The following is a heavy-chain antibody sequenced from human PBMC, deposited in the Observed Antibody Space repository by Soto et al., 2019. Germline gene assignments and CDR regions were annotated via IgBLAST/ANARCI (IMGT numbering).Heavy chain of an antibody. Sequence: QLQLQESGPGLVKPSETLSLTCTVSGGSISSSSYYWGWIRQPPGKGLEWIGSIYYSGSTYSNPSLKSRVTISVDTSKNQFSLKLSSVTAADTAVYYCGVAGISHWFDPWGQGTLVTVSS. CDR3: GVAGISHWFDP. J-gene: IGHJ5*02. CDR2: IYYSGST. D-gene: IGHD6-19*01. CDR1: GGSISSSSYY. V-gene: IGHV4-39*01.